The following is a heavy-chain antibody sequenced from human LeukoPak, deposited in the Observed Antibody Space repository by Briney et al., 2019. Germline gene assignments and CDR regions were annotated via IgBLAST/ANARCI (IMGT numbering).Heavy chain of an antibody. J-gene: IGHJ4*02. CDR1: GGSISSYY. CDR3: ARGKGYDY. CDR2: IYYSGST. V-gene: IGHV4-59*01. D-gene: IGHD6-13*01. Sequence: SETLSLTCTVSGGSISSYYWSWLRQPPGKGLEWIGYIYYSGSTNYNPSLKSRVTISVDTSKNQFSLKLSSVTAADTAVYYCARGKGYDYWGQGTLVTVSS.